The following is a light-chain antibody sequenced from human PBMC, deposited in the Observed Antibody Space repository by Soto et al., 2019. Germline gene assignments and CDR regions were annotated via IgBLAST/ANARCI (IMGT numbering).Light chain of an antibody. CDR1: QSVLYSSNNKNY. CDR3: QQYCSTPLT. Sequence: DIVMTQSPDSLAVSLGERATINCKSSQSVLYSSNNKNYLAWYQQKPGQPPKLLIYWASTRESGVPDRFSGGGSGTDFTLTISSLQAEDVAVYYCQQYCSTPLTFGGGTKVEIK. CDR2: WAS. J-gene: IGKJ4*01. V-gene: IGKV4-1*01.